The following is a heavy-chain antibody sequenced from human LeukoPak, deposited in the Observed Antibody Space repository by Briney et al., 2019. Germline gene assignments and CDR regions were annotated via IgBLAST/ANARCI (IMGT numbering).Heavy chain of an antibody. CDR1: GFTSSSYW. J-gene: IGHJ4*02. D-gene: IGHD6-6*01. Sequence: GGSLGLSCAASGFTSSSYWMSWVRQAPGKGLEWVANIKQDGSEKYYVDSVKGRFTISRDNAKNSLYLQMNSLRAEDTAVYYCARSSSGAFDCWGQGTLVTVSS. CDR2: IKQDGSEK. V-gene: IGHV3-7*01. CDR3: ARSSSGAFDC.